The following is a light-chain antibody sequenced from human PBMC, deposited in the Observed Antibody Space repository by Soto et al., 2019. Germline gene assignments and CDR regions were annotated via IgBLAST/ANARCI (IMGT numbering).Light chain of an antibody. V-gene: IGKV3-11*01. CDR1: QSVSSY. Sequence: EIVLTQSPAPLSLSPGERAALSCRASQSVSSYLAWYQQKPGQAPRLLIYDASKRAPGIPARFTGSGSGTEFTLTISSLEPEDFAVYFCQQRSNWPSTFGGGTKVEI. CDR2: DAS. J-gene: IGKJ4*01. CDR3: QQRSNWPST.